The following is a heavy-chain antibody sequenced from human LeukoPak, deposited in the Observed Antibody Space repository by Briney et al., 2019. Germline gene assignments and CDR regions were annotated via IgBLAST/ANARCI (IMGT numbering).Heavy chain of an antibody. CDR3: TRGNAN. CDR1: GGSINSYY. J-gene: IGHJ4*02. V-gene: IGHV4-59*01. CDR2: ISYSGST. Sequence: PSETLSLTCTVSGGSINSYYWSWIRRPPGKGLEWIGYISYSGSTNYNPSLKSRVTISVDTSKNQFFLKLSSVTAADTALYYCTRGNANWGQGTLVTVSS.